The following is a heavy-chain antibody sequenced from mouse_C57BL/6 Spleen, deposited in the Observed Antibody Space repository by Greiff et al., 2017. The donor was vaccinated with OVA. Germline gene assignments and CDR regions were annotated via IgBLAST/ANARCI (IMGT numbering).Heavy chain of an antibody. Sequence: EVQLVESGGGLVKPGGSLKLSCAASGFTFSDYGMHWVRQAPEKGLEWVAYISSGSSTIYYADTVTGRFTISIDKAKNTLFLQMTGVGSEDTAMYYCARGDFDYWGQGTTLTVSS. CDR2: ISSGSSTI. J-gene: IGHJ2*01. V-gene: IGHV5-17*01. CDR1: GFTFSDYG. CDR3: ARGDFDY.